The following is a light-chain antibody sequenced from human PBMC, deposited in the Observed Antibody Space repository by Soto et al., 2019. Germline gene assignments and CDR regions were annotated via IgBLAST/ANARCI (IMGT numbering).Light chain of an antibody. V-gene: IGKV3-15*01. CDR3: QQYTNWPPWT. Sequence: EIVMTQSPATLSVSPGERATLSCRASQSVSSNLAWYQQKPGQAPRLLIYGASTRATGIPARFSGSGSGTEFTLTISSLQSEDFAVYYCQQYTNWPPWTFGQGTQVEIK. CDR1: QSVSSN. J-gene: IGKJ1*01. CDR2: GAS.